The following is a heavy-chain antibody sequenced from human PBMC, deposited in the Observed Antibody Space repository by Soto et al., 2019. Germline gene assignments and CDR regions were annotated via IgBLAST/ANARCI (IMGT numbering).Heavy chain of an antibody. Sequence: QVQLQESGPGLVKPSETLSLTCTVSGGSVSSGSYYWSWIRQPPGKGLEWIGYIYYSGSTNYNPSLKSRVTISVDTSKNQFSLKLSSVTAADTAVYYCARELGGYDGDGGNWFDPWGQGTLVTVSS. J-gene: IGHJ5*02. V-gene: IGHV4-61*01. CDR3: ARELGGYDGDGGNWFDP. CDR1: GGSVSSGSYY. D-gene: IGHD5-12*01. CDR2: IYYSGST.